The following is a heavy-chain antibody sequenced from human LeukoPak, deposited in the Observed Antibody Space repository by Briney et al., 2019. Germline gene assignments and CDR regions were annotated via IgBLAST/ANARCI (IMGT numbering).Heavy chain of an antibody. J-gene: IGHJ3*02. D-gene: IGHD7-27*01. CDR2: IREVGSET. CDR1: GFTFSRYW. V-gene: IGHV3-7*01. CDR3: VRSSDMTGDLHDAFDI. Sequence: PGGSLRLSCAASGFTFSRYWMSWVRQAPGKGLEWVASIREVGSETYPADSVGGRFTFSRDNAKNSLYLQMHSLRVEDTAVYYCVRSSDMTGDLHDAFDIWGRGTMVTVSS.